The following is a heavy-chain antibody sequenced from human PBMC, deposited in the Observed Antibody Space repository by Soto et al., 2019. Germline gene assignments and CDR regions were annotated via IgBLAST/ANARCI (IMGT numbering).Heavy chain of an antibody. D-gene: IGHD2-21*02. CDR3: AGGPVVTPFVDY. Sequence: PXGTLSLTCTVSGGSVTSGNYYWSWIRQPPGKGLEWIGHIYYSGSTNYNPSLKSRVTISVDASKNQFSLKLSSVTAADTAIYYCAGGPVVTPFVDYWGQGTLVTVSS. V-gene: IGHV4-61*01. J-gene: IGHJ4*02. CDR2: IYYSGST. CDR1: GGSVTSGNYY.